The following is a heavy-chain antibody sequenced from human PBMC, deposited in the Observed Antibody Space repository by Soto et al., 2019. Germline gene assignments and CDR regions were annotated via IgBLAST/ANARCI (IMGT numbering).Heavy chain of an antibody. CDR3: EVAMVRDILIFEASVMHV. CDR1: GGSFNNYA. V-gene: IGHV1-69*01. J-gene: IGHJ6*02. D-gene: IGHD3-10*01. CDR2: IIPNFDTP. Sequence: QVHLVQSGAEVKKPGSSVKFSCKTSGGSFNNYAVSWVRQAPGQGLEWMGGIIPNFDTPNYAQKSQDRVTMIAGESTSTVYMELRRLRSNDTAVYYGEVAMVRDILIFEASVMHVWGQGTTGSVS.